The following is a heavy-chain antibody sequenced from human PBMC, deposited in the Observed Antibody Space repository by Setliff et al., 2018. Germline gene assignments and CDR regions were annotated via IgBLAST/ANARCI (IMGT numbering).Heavy chain of an antibody. J-gene: IGHJ5*02. CDR1: GASISSGTYY. V-gene: IGHV4-39*01. Sequence: SETLSLTCTVSGASISSGTYYWAWIRQPPGKGLEWIGRIHYRGTTYSNASLASRVTMSVDTSKNQFSLKLSSVTAADTAVYYCARHRADTSTYYVQSWFDPWGQGTLVTVSS. CDR3: ARHRADTSTYYVQSWFDP. D-gene: IGHD2-2*01. CDR2: IHYRGTT.